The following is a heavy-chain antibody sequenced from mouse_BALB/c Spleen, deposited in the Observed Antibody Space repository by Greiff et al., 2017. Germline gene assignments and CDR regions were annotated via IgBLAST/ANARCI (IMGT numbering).Heavy chain of an antibody. CDR2: ISSGGSYT. J-gene: IGHJ2*01. Sequence: DVKLVESGGGLVKPGGSLKLSCAASGFTFSSYAMSWVRQSPEKRLEWVAEISSGGSYTYYPDTVTGRFTISRDNAKNTLYLEMSSLRSEDTAMYYCARGYYGSSDYWGQGTTLTVSS. V-gene: IGHV5-9-4*01. CDR1: GFTFSSYA. D-gene: IGHD1-1*01. CDR3: ARGYYGSSDY.